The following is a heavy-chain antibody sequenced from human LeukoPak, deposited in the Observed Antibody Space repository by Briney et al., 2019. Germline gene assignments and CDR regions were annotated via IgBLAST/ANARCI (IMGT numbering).Heavy chain of an antibody. CDR2: ISSSSSYI. D-gene: IGHD3-9*01. V-gene: IGHV3-21*01. Sequence: AGGSLRLSCAASGFTFSSYEMNWVRQAPGKGLEWVSSISSSSSYIYYADSVKGRFTISRDNAKNTLYLQMNSLRAEDTAVYYCARDFDWFTFDYWGQGTLVTVSS. CDR3: ARDFDWFTFDY. J-gene: IGHJ4*02. CDR1: GFTFSSYE.